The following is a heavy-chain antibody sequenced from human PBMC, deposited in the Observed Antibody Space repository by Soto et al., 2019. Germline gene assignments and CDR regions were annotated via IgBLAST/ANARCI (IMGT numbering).Heavy chain of an antibody. Sequence: EGSLRLSCASSGFTFSTYGMHWVRQAPGKGLEWVAVMGNDGITTFCADSVKGRFTISRDNSKNTLFLQMNSLRADDTAVYYCAKEFQWELHAFDIWGQGTMVTVSS. CDR2: MGNDGITT. CDR3: AKEFQWELHAFDI. J-gene: IGHJ3*02. D-gene: IGHD1-26*01. V-gene: IGHV3-30*02. CDR1: GFTFSTYG.